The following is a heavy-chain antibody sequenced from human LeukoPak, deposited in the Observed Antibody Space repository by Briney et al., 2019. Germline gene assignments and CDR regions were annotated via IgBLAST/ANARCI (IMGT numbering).Heavy chain of an antibody. CDR2: ISYSGST. Sequence: GTLSLTCTVSGGSFRSSYWSGIRQPPGKGLEWFGYISYSGSTHYNPPLKSRVTLSVDPSKHQFSLKLSAVTAADTAVYYCARGPHKFDYWGQGSLVTVSS. J-gene: IGHJ4*02. CDR1: GGSFRSSY. V-gene: IGHV4-59*01. CDR3: ARGPHKFDY.